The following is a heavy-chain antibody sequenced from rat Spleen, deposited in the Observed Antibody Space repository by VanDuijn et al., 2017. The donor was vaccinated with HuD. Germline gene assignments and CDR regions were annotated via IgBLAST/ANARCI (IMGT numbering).Heavy chain of an antibody. Sequence: EVQLVESGGGLVQPGRSLKLSCAASGFTFSDYNMAWVRQAPKKGLEWVATISTSGGSTYYGDSVKGRFTISRDNARSTLYLQMNSLRSEDTATYYCSRSTYDHFDYWGQGVMVTVSS. J-gene: IGHJ2*01. D-gene: IGHD2-1*01. CDR3: SRSTYDHFDY. V-gene: IGHV5S23*01. CDR2: ISTSGGST. CDR1: GFTFSDYN.